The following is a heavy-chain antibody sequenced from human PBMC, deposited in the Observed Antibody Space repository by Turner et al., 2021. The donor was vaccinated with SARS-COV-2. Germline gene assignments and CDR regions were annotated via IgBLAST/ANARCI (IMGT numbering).Heavy chain of an antibody. Sequence: EVQLVESGGGLVQPGGSLRLSCAASGFTFSSYEMNWVRQAPGKGLEWVSYIFSSGSSIYYADSVKGRFTISRDNAKNSLYLQMHSLRVEDTAVYYCARAPGGIPFDYWGQGTLVTVSS. V-gene: IGHV3-48*03. CDR2: IFSSGSSI. J-gene: IGHJ4*02. CDR1: GFTFSSYE. D-gene: IGHD2-21*01. CDR3: ARAPGGIPFDY.